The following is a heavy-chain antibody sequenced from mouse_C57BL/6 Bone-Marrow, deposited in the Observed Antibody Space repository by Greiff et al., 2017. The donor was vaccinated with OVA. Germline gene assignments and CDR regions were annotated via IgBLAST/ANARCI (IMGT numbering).Heavy chain of an antibody. Sequence: VQLQQSGAELVRPGTSVKVSCKASGYAFTNYLIEWVKQRPGQGLEWIGVINPGSGGTNYNEKFKGKATLTADKSSSTAYMQFSSLTSEDSAIYYCAVNFPWYFDVWGTGTTVTVSS. CDR3: AVNFPWYFDV. J-gene: IGHJ1*03. CDR2: INPGSGGT. CDR1: GYAFTNYL. V-gene: IGHV1-54*01.